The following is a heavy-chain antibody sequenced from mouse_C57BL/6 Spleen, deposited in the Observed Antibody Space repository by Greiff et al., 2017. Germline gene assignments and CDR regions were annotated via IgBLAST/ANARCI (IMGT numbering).Heavy chain of an antibody. D-gene: IGHD2-4*01. V-gene: IGHV2-2*01. CDR1: GFSLTSYG. Sequence: VLLVESGPGLVQPSQSLSITCTVSGFSLTSYGVHWVRQSPGKGLEWLGVIWRGGSTDYNAAFISRLSISKDNSKSQVFFKMNSLQADDTAIYYWARNYDDDSAMDYWGQGTSVTVSS. J-gene: IGHJ4*01. CDR2: IWRGGST. CDR3: ARNYDDDSAMDY.